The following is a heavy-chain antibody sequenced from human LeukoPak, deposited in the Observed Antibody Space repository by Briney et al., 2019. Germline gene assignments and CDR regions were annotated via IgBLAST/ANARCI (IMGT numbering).Heavy chain of an antibody. J-gene: IGHJ4*02. D-gene: IGHD3-3*01. V-gene: IGHV1-18*01. CDR3: ARDRGYFWSGSSPFDY. CDR2: ISAHNGNT. Sequence: ASVKVSCKASGYTFTSYGISWVRQAPGQGLEWMGWISAHNGNTNYAQKLQGRVTMTTDTSTSTAYMELRSLRSDDTAVYYCARDRGYFWSGSSPFDYWGQGTLVTVSS. CDR1: GYTFTSYG.